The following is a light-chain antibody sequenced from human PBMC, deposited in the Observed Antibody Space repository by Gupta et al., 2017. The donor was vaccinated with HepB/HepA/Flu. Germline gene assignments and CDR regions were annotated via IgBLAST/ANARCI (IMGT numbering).Light chain of an antibody. CDR2: DAS. CDR3: QQRSNWPRT. J-gene: IGKJ1*01. V-gene: IGKV3-11*01. Sequence: EIVFTQSPATLSLSPGERATLSCRASQRISSFLAWYQQKPGQAPRLLIYDASNRATGIPARFSGSGSGTDFTLTISSLEPEDFAVYYCQQRSNWPRTFGQGTKVEIK. CDR1: QRISSF.